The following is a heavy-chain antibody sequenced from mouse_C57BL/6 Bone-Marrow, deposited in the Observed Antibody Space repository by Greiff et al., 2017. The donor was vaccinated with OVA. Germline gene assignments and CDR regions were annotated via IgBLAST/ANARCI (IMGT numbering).Heavy chain of an antibody. CDR3: TLITTVVATKGY. V-gene: IGHV14-1*01. J-gene: IGHJ2*01. Sequence: EVQLQQSGAELVRPGASVKLSCTASGFNIKDYYMHWVKQRPEQGLEWIGRIDPEDGDTEYAPKFQGKATMTADTSSNTAYLQLSSLTSEDTAVYYCTLITTVVATKGYWGKGTTLTVSS. CDR1: GFNIKDYY. CDR2: IDPEDGDT. D-gene: IGHD1-1*01.